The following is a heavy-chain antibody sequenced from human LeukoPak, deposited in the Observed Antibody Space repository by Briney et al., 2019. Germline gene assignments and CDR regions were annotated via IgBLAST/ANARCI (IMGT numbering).Heavy chain of an antibody. V-gene: IGHV3-21*01. Sequence: GGSLRLSCAASGFTFSSYSMNWVRQAPGKGLEWVSSISSSSSYIYYADSVKGRFTISRDNAKNSLYLQMNSLRAEDTAVYYCARDSGWWRFDFWGQGTLVTVSS. CDR1: GFTFSSYS. CDR2: ISSSSSYI. J-gene: IGHJ4*02. D-gene: IGHD6-13*01. CDR3: ARDSGWWRFDF.